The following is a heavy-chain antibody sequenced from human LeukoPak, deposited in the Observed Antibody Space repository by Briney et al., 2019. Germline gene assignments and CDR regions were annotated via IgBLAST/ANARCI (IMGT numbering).Heavy chain of an antibody. CDR3: AREVWFGELLRGDAFDI. D-gene: IGHD3-10*01. CDR1: GFTFSSYG. J-gene: IGHJ3*02. CDR2: ISYDGSNK. V-gene: IGHV3-30*03. Sequence: GGSLRLSCAASGFTFSSYGMHWVRQAPGKGLEWVAVISYDGSNKYYADSVKGRFTISRDNAKNSLYLQMNSLRAEDTAVYYCAREVWFGELLRGDAFDIWGQGTMVTVSS.